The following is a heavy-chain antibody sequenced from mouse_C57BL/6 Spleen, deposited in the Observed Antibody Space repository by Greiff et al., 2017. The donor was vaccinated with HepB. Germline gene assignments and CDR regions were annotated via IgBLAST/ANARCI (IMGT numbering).Heavy chain of an antibody. Sequence: VQLQESGPGLVQPSQSLSITCTVSGFSLTSYGVHWVRQSPGKGLEWLGVIWSGGSTDYNAAFISRLSISKDNSKSQVFFKMNSLQADDTAIYYCARVYGSSPDWYFDVWGTGTTVTVSS. D-gene: IGHD1-1*01. CDR2: IWSGGST. J-gene: IGHJ1*03. CDR3: ARVYGSSPDWYFDV. V-gene: IGHV2-2*01. CDR1: GFSLTSYG.